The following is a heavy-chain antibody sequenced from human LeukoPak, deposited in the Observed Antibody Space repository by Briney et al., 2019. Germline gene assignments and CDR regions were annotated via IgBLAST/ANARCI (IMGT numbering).Heavy chain of an antibody. CDR1: GGSISGYY. J-gene: IGHJ6*02. CDR3: ARGDIVVVVAANDYYYGMDV. D-gene: IGHD2-15*01. Sequence: SETLSLTCTVSGGSISGYYWSWIRQPPGKGLEWIGEINHSGSTNYNPSLESRVTISVDTSKNQFSLKLSSVTAADTAVYYCARGDIVVVVAANDYYYGMDVWGQGTTVTVSS. CDR2: INHSGST. V-gene: IGHV4-34*01.